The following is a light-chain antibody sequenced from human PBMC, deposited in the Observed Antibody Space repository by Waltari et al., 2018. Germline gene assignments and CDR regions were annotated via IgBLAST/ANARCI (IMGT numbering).Light chain of an antibody. CDR1: QSISSY. Sequence: IQMTQTQYSLSASVGDRVTITCRASQSISSYLNWYQQKPGKAPKLLIYAASSLQSGVPSTFSAIGSLTDFTLPISSLQPEDFATYYCQHRYRTQLTFGRWSKV. CDR3: QHRYRTQLT. J-gene: IGKJ4*01. V-gene: IGKV1-39*01. CDR2: AAS.